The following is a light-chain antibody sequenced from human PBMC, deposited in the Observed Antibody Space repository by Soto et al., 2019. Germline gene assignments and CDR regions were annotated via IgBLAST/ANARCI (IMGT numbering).Light chain of an antibody. V-gene: IGKV3-11*01. CDR2: DAS. CDR3: QQRSDWPPELT. J-gene: IGKJ4*01. Sequence: EIVLTQSPATLSLSPGDRATLSCRACQSVRSSLAWFQQKPGQAPRLLIYDASKRATGIPARFSGSASGADFTLTISSLEPGDFAVYYCQQRSDWPPELTFGGGTKVEIK. CDR1: QSVRSS.